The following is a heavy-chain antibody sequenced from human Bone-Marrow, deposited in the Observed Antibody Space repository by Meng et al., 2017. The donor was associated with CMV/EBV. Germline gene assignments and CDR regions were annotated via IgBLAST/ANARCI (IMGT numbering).Heavy chain of an antibody. Sequence: SVKVSCKASGGTFSSYTISWVRQAPGQGLEWMGRIIPILGIANYAQKFQGRVTITADKSTSTAYMELRSLRSDDTAVYYCARDFILDHWGQGPLVTVSS. CDR3: ARDFILDH. J-gene: IGHJ4*02. V-gene: IGHV1-69*04. CDR1: GGTFSSYT. CDR2: IIPILGIA. D-gene: IGHD3-9*01.